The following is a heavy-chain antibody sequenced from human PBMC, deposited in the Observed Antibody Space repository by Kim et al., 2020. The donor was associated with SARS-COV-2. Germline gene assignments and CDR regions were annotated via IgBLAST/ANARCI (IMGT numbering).Heavy chain of an antibody. V-gene: IGHV3-30*01. CDR2: RKK. Sequence: RKKYCLDPGKGRFTSSRDNSTNTLYLQRNSLRAEDTAVYYCARDSYGMDVWGQGTTVTVSS. J-gene: IGHJ6*02. CDR3: ARDSYGMDV.